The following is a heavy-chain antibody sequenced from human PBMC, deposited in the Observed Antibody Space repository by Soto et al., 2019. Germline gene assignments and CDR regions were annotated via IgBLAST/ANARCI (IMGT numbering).Heavy chain of an antibody. CDR3: ARRRGDLFTGHSYFDF. CDR2: ISWDGEE. J-gene: IGHJ4*02. D-gene: IGHD3-9*01. CDR1: GFSLNTRGVG. Sequence: QITLKESGPTLVKPTQTLTLTCTFSGFSLNTRGVGVGWIRQPPGKALEWLALISWDGEERYSPSLKSRLTITKDTSANKVVLKMTNMNPVDTDTYDCARRRGDLFTGHSYFDFWGQGTLVTVSS. V-gene: IGHV2-5*02.